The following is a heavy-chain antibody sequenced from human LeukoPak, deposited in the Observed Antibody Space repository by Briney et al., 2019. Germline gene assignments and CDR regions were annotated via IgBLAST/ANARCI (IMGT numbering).Heavy chain of an antibody. CDR1: GGSISSGGYS. CDR3: ARARITIFGVGQGAKNWFDP. J-gene: IGHJ5*02. CDR2: IYHSGST. D-gene: IGHD3-3*01. Sequence: SETLSLTCAVSGGSISSGGYSWSWIRQPPGKGLEWIGYIYHSGSTYYNPSLKSRVTISVDRSKNQFSLKLSSVTAADTAVYYCARARITIFGVGQGAKNWFDPWGQGTLVTVSS. V-gene: IGHV4-30-2*01.